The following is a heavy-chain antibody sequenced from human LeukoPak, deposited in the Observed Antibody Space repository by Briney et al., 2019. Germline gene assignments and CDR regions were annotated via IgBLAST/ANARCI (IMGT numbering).Heavy chain of an antibody. Sequence: GGSLGLSCAASGFTFSSYAMSWVRRAPGKGLEWVSAISGSGGSTYYADSVKGRFTISRDNSKNTLYLQMNSLRAEDTAVYYCAAWVVTFFDYWGQGTLVTVSS. CDR1: GFTFSSYA. D-gene: IGHD4-23*01. J-gene: IGHJ4*02. V-gene: IGHV3-23*01. CDR3: AAWVVTFFDY. CDR2: ISGSGGST.